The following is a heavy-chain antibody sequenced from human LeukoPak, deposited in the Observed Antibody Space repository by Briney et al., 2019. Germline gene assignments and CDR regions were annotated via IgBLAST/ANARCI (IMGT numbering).Heavy chain of an antibody. CDR2: ISSSSSYI. V-gene: IGHV3-21*01. CDR1: GFTFSTYS. Sequence: GGSLRLSCEVSGFTFSTYSMTWVRQAPGKGLEWVSSISSSSSYIYYADSVKGRFTISRDNAKNTLYLQMNSLRAEDTAVYYCVRDGYSYGYTDYYYYYMDVWGKGTTVTVSS. CDR3: VRDGYSYGYTDYYYYYMDV. J-gene: IGHJ6*03. D-gene: IGHD5-18*01.